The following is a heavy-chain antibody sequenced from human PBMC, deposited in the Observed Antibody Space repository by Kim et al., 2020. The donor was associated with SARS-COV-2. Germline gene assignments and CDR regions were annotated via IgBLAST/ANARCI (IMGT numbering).Heavy chain of an antibody. CDR1: GDSVYSNSAA. Sequence: SQTLSLTCAISGDSVYSNSAAWNWIRQSPSRGLEWLGRTYYRSKWYNVYAASVKSRITINTDTSKNQFSLQLNSVTPEDTAVYYCGRDLNTGIGYWGQGTLVTVSS. V-gene: IGHV6-1*01. CDR3: GRDLNTGIGY. J-gene: IGHJ4*02. CDR2: TYYRSKWYN.